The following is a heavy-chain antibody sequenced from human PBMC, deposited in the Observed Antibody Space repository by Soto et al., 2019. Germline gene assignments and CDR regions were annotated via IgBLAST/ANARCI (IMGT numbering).Heavy chain of an antibody. V-gene: IGHV1-18*01. J-gene: IGHJ6*03. CDR3: ARRAPPSYSHGSVYYYYYMDV. Sequence: ASVKVSCKASGYTFTSYGISWVRQAPGQGLEWMGWISAYNGNTNYAQKLQGRVTMTTDTSTSTAYMELRSLRSDDTAVYYCARRAPPSYSHGSVYYYYYMDVWGKGTTVTVSS. CDR1: GYTFTSYG. CDR2: ISAYNGNT. D-gene: IGHD5-18*01.